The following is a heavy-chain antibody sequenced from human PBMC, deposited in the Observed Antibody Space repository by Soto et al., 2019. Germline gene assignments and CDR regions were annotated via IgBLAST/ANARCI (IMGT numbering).Heavy chain of an antibody. D-gene: IGHD5-12*01. V-gene: IGHV3-23*01. CDR3: DKVLFPSGYEYFDY. CDR1: GFTFSSYA. Sequence: GVSLRLSCAASGFTFSSYAMSWVRQAPGKGLEWVSAISGSGGSTYYADSVKGRFTISRDNSKNTLYLQMNSLRAEDTAVYCCDKVLFPSGYEYFDYGGQGTLVTVSS. CDR2: ISGSGGST. J-gene: IGHJ4*02.